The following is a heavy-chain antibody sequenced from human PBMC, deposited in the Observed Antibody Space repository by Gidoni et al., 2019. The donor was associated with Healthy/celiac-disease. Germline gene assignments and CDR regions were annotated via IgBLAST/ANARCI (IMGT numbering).Heavy chain of an antibody. V-gene: IGHV4-34*01. CDR2: INHSGST. CDR3: ARGYYGSGSYGDY. J-gene: IGHJ4*02. D-gene: IGHD3-10*01. CDR1: GGSFSGYY. Sequence: QVQLQQWGAGLLKPSEPLSITCAGYGGSFSGYYWSWIRQPPGKGLDWIGEINHSGSTNYNPSLKSRVTISVDTSKNQFSLKLSSVTAADTAVYYCARGYYGSGSYGDYWGQGTLVTVSS.